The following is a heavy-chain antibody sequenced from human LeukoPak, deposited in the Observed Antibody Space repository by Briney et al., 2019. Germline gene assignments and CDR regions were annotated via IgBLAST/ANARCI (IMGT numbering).Heavy chain of an antibody. Sequence: GASVKVSCKASGGTFSSYAISWVRQAPGQGLEWMGRIIPILGIANYAQKFQGRVTITADKSTSTAYMGLSSLRSEDTAVYYCARDRSSGWTHNFDYWGQGTLVTVSS. CDR2: IIPILGIA. CDR3: ARDRSSGWTHNFDY. D-gene: IGHD6-19*01. V-gene: IGHV1-69*04. J-gene: IGHJ4*02. CDR1: GGTFSSYA.